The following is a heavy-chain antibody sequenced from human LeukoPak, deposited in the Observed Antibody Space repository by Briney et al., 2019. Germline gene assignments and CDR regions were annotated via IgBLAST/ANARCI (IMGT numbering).Heavy chain of an antibody. CDR1: GDSISSYY. CDR2: IYYTGST. D-gene: IGHD3-3*01. V-gene: IGHV4-59*01. CDR3: ARVEITIFGVVIPGAFDY. J-gene: IGHJ4*02. Sequence: SESLSLTCSVSGDSISSYYWSWVRQPPGKGLEWIGYIYYTGSTEYNPSLKSRVTISVDTSKNQFSLKPSSVTAADTAVYYCARVEITIFGVVIPGAFDYWGQGTLVTVSS.